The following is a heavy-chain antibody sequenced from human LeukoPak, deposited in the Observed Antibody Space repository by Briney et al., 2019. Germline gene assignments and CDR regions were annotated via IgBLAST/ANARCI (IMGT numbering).Heavy chain of an antibody. D-gene: IGHD6-19*01. CDR1: GGSISSYY. Sequence: SETLSLTCTVSGGSISSYYWSWIRQPPGKGLEWLGSIYYSGSTYYNPSLKSRVTISVDTSKNQFSLKLSSVTAADTAVYYCASRYSSGWVYYYYYYGMDVWGQGTTVTVSS. J-gene: IGHJ6*02. CDR3: ASRYSSGWVYYYYYYGMDV. CDR2: IYYSGST. V-gene: IGHV4-59*05.